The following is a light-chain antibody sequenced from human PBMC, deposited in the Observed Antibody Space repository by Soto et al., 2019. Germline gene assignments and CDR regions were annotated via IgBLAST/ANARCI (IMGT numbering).Light chain of an antibody. V-gene: IGKV3-11*01. CDR3: QQRSNWPPVT. CDR2: DAS. J-gene: IGKJ4*01. Sequence: EIVLTQSPATLSLSPGERATLSCRASQSVSSYLAWYQQKPGQAPRLLIYDASTRATGIPARFTGSGSGTDFTLPISSLAAEEFATYYCQQRSNWPPVTFGGGTKVEIK. CDR1: QSVSSY.